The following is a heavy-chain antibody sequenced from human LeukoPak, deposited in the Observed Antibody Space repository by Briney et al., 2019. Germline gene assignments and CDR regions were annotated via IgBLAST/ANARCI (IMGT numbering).Heavy chain of an antibody. CDR1: GGSISSGDYY. Sequence: SETLSLTCTVSGGSISSGDYYWSWIRQPPGTGLEWIGYIYYSGSTYYNPSLKSRVTISVDTSKNQFSLKLSSVTAADTAVYYCARGTGGGDYAFDYWGQGTLVTVSS. J-gene: IGHJ4*02. D-gene: IGHD4-17*01. CDR2: IYYSGST. CDR3: ARGTGGGDYAFDY. V-gene: IGHV4-30-4*01.